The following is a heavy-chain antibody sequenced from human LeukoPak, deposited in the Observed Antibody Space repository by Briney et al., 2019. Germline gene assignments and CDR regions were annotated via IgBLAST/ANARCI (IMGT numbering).Heavy chain of an antibody. Sequence: SETLSLTCTVSGGSISSYYWSWIRQPAGKGLEWVGRIYTSGSTNYNPSLKSRVTMSVDSSNNQFSLKLSSVTAADTAVYYCARENTGSYREFDYWGQGTLVTVSS. CDR2: IYTSGST. D-gene: IGHD1-26*01. CDR1: GGSISSYY. V-gene: IGHV4-4*07. CDR3: ARENTGSYREFDY. J-gene: IGHJ4*02.